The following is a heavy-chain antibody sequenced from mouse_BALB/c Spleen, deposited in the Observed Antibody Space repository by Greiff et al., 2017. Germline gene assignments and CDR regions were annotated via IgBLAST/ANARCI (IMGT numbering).Heavy chain of an antibody. CDR3: ARSGYRYDEMDY. Sequence: VKVVESGAELVRPGTSVKVSCKASGYAFTNYLIEWVKQRPGQGLEWIGVINPGSGGTNYNEKFKGKATLTADKSSSTAYMQLSSLTSDDSAVYFCARSGYRYDEMDYWGQGTSVTVSS. J-gene: IGHJ4*01. CDR1: GYAFTNYL. V-gene: IGHV1-54*01. CDR2: INPGSGGT. D-gene: IGHD2-14*01.